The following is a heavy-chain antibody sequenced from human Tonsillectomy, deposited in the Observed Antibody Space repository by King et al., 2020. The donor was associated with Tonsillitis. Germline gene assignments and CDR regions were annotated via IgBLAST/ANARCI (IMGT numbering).Heavy chain of an antibody. Sequence: QLQESGPGLVKPSQNLSLTCTVSGGSISSGGYYWSWIRQHPGKGLEWIGYSYYSGSTYYNPSLKSRVTLSVETSKNQFSLKLSSVTAADPAVYYCARGSGDLGGYYGMDVWGQGTPVTVSS. CDR3: ARGSGDLGGYYGMDV. D-gene: IGHD3-10*01. CDR2: SYYSGST. V-gene: IGHV4-31*03. CDR1: GGSISSGGYY. J-gene: IGHJ6*02.